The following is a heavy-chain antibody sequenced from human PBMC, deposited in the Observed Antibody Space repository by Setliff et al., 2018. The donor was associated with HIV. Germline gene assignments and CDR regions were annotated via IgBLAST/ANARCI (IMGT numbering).Heavy chain of an antibody. V-gene: IGHV3-49*04. CDR1: GFTFNYAW. Sequence: PGGSLRLSCATSGFTFNYAWMGWVRQAPGKGLEWVGFIRSKAYGGTTEYAASVKGRFTISRDDSKSIVYLQMNSLKTEDTAVYYCTRGFPLDSWGQGTLVTVSS. J-gene: IGHJ4*02. CDR2: IRSKAYGGTT. D-gene: IGHD3-10*01. CDR3: TRGFPLDS.